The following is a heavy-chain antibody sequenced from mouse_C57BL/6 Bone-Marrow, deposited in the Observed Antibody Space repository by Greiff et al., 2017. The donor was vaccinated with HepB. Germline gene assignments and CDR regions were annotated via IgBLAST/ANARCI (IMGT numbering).Heavy chain of an antibody. CDR1: GFTFSDYG. CDR2: ISSGSSTI. J-gene: IGHJ4*01. CDR3: ARRRGYDDYAMDY. V-gene: IGHV5-17*01. Sequence: EVHLVESGGGLVKPGGSLKLSCAASGFTFSDYGMHWVRQAPEKGLEWVAYISSGSSTIYYADTVKGRFTISRDNAKNTLFLQMTSLRSEDTAMYYCARRRGYDDYAMDYWGQGTSVTVSS. D-gene: IGHD2-2*01.